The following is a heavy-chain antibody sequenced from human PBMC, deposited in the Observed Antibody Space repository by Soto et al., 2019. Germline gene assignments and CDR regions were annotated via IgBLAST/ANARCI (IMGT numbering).Heavy chain of an antibody. J-gene: IGHJ6*02. Sequence: TSETLSLTCTVSGGSISSGGYYWSWIRQHPGKGLEWIGYIYYSGSTYYNPSLKSRVTISVDTSKNQFSLKLSSVTAADTAVYYCARDRAYCSSTSCRAGGMDVWGQGTTVTVSS. CDR1: GGSISSGGYY. D-gene: IGHD2-2*01. CDR3: ARDRAYCSSTSCRAGGMDV. CDR2: IYYSGST. V-gene: IGHV4-31*03.